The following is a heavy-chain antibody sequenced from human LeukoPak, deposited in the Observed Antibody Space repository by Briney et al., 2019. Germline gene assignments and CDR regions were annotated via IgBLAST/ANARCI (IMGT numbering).Heavy chain of an antibody. CDR2: ISGSGGST. CDR3: AKDEAPYYYGSGTRGQFDY. J-gene: IGHJ4*02. V-gene: IGHV3-23*01. D-gene: IGHD3-10*01. CDR1: GFTFSSYA. Sequence: GGSLRLSCAASGFTFSSYAMSWVRQAPGKGLEWVSAISGSGGSTYYADSVKGRFTIYRDNSKNTLYLQMNSLRAEDTAVYYCAKDEAPYYYGSGTRGQFDYWGQGTLVTVSS.